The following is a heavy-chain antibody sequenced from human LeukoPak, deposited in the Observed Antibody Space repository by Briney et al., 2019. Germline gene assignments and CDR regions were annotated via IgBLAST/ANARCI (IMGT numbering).Heavy chain of an antibody. J-gene: IGHJ4*02. V-gene: IGHV3-74*01. CDR1: GFNFAGNW. D-gene: IGHD3-10*01. CDR3: AVPRGPLPEY. Sequence: GGSLRLSCAASGFNFAGNWMHWVRQTPGKGLMWVSRINSGGSGTSYADSVEGRFTISRDNAKNTLYLQMNSLRVEDTAVYYCAVPRGPLPEYGGQGPLVPVPS. CDR2: INSGGSGT.